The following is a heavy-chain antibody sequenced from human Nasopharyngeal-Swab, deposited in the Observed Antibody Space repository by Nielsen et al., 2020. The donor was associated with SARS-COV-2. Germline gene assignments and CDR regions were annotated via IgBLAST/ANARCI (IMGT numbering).Heavy chain of an antibody. V-gene: IGHV3-48*01. D-gene: IGHD3-22*01. CDR2: ISSSSTTI. CDR3: AKGVNTMIVVVYYYYGMDV. Sequence: GGSLRLSCAASGFTFSSYSMNWVRQAPGKGLEWVSYISSSSTTIYYADSVKGRFTVSRDNAKNSLYLQMNSLRAEDTAVYYCAKGVNTMIVVVYYYYGMDVWGQGTTVTVSS. J-gene: IGHJ6*02. CDR1: GFTFSSYS.